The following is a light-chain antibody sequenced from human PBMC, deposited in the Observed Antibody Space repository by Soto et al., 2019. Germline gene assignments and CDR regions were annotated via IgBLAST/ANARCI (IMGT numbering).Light chain of an antibody. CDR1: QSVSSNY. CDR3: QQYGTSLFT. CDR2: GAS. Sequence: EIVLTQSPGTLSLSPGERATLSCRASQSVSSNYLAWYQQKPGQAPRLLIYGASSRATGIPDRFSCSGSGTDFTLTISRLEPEDFAVYYCQQYGTSLFTFGPGTTVDIK. V-gene: IGKV3-20*01. J-gene: IGKJ3*01.